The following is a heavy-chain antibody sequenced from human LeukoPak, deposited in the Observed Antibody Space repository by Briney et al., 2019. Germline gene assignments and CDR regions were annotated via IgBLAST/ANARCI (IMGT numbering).Heavy chain of an antibody. J-gene: IGHJ4*02. CDR1: GGSISSSSYY. CDR3: ARDGYYDFWSGYSTSDMFDY. V-gene: IGHV4-39*07. D-gene: IGHD3-3*01. Sequence: SETLSLTCTVSGGSISSSSYYWGWIRQPPGKGLEWIGSIYYSGSTYYNPSLKSRVTISVDTSKNQFSLKPSSVTAADTAVYYCARDGYYDFWSGYSTSDMFDYWGQGTLVTVSS. CDR2: IYYSGST.